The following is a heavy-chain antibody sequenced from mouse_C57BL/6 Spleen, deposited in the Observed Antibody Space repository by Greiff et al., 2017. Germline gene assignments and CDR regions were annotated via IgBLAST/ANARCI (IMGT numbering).Heavy chain of an antibody. Sequence: QVQLKQSGPELVKPGASVKISCKASGYAFSSSWMNWVKQRPGKGLEWIGRIYPGDGDTNYNGKFKGKATLTADKSSSTAYMQLSSLTSEDSAVYFCARGTTGVCRGLAYWGQGTLVTVSA. CDR3: ARGTTGVCRGLAY. J-gene: IGHJ3*01. V-gene: IGHV1-82*01. CDR2: IYPGDGDT. CDR1: GYAFSSSW. D-gene: IGHD1-1*01.